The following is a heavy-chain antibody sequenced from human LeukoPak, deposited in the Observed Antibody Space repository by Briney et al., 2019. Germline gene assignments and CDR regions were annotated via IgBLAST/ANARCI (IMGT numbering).Heavy chain of an antibody. J-gene: IGHJ4*02. V-gene: IGHV3-64D*06. CDR3: ARDMSGTYSFDY. CDR1: GFTLFRHV. D-gene: IGHD1-26*01. Sequence: PGGSLRLSCSASGFTLFRHVMHWVRQAPGKALEYVSFIHHNGEITSYADSVRGRFTVSRDNSKNTLFLELSSLRVDDTAVYYCARDMSGTYSFDYWGQGTLVTVSS. CDR2: IHHNGEIT.